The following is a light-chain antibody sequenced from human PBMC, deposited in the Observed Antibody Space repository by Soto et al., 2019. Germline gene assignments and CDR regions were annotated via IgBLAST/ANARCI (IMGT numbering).Light chain of an antibody. CDR1: QSVACS. V-gene: IGKV3-11*01. J-gene: IGKJ5*01. CDR2: DIS. Sequence: GLTQSPATVSLSQGERAILSCRASQSVACSLAWYQQKPGQAPRLLIYDISTRAAAIPARFSGSGSGTDFTLTVSSLEPDDFALYYCQQRSNLITSGQGTRPEIK. CDR3: QQRSNLIT.